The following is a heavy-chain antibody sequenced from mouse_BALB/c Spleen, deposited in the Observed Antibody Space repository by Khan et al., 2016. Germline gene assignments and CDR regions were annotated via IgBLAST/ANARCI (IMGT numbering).Heavy chain of an antibody. CDR3: GRSAYRYDGTVDY. D-gene: IGHD2-14*01. CDR1: GYSFTGYF. J-gene: IGHJ2*01. CDR2: INPYNGDT. V-gene: IGHV1-37*01. Sequence: VQLQQSGPELVKPGASVKISCKASGYSFTGYFMNWVKQSHGKSLEWIGRINPYNGDTFYNQKFKGKATLTVDKSSSTALLELLSLTSEDSAVYCCGRSAYRYDGTVDYWGQGTTLTVSS.